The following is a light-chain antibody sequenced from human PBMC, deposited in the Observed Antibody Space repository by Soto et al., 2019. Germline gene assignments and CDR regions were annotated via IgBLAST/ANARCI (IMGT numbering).Light chain of an antibody. J-gene: IGKJ3*01. CDR1: QSIDNY. CDR3: QQSYSTPRT. CDR2: AAS. Sequence: DIQMTQFPSSLSASIGDRANITCRASQSIDNYVNWYQQKPGKAPKVLIYAASSLQSGVPSRFSGTGSGTDFTLTISSLQPEDFATYYCQQSYSTPRTFGPGTKVDLK. V-gene: IGKV1-39*01.